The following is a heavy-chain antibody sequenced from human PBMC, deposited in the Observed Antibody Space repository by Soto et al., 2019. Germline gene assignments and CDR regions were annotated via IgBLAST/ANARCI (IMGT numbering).Heavy chain of an antibody. Sequence: PGGSLRLSCAAARFTFSDYGMHWVRQAPGKGLQWLATISHHGISTDYADSVMGRFTISRDNFKKVVDLHLSGLRVEDTDIYYSAKDWVGGSNNNQLDYWGQGTAVTVS. CDR1: RFTFSDYG. V-gene: IGHV3-30*18. CDR3: AKDWVGGSNNNQLDY. CDR2: ISHHGIST. J-gene: IGHJ4*02. D-gene: IGHD1-26*01.